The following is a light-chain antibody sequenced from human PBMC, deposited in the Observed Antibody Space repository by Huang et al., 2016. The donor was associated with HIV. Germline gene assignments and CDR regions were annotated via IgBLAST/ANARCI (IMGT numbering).Light chain of an antibody. CDR3: QQSARTPRT. Sequence: DIQMTQSPSSLSAFIGDRVIISCRASQNISRYLNCYQQKPGKAPKLLIYTMQTGVPSTFSGRGSGTDFFITITNLQPEDSAIYYCQQSARTPRTFGQGTKLEIK. CDR1: QNISRY. V-gene: IGKV1-39*01. J-gene: IGKJ2*01.